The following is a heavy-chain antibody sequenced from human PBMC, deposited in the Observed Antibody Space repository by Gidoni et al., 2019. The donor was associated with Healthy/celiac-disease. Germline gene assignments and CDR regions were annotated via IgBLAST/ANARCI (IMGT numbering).Heavy chain of an antibody. V-gene: IGHV4-39*01. Sequence: QLQLQESGPGLVKPSETLSLTWTVSGGSISSNSYYWGWIRQPPGKALEWIGSIYYSGSTYYNPSLKSRVTISVDTSKNHFSLKLSSVTAADTAVYYCASFYYDSSGYYFDPWGQGTLVTVSS. D-gene: IGHD3-22*01. CDR3: ASFYYDSSGYYFDP. CDR2: IYYSGST. CDR1: GGSISSNSYY. J-gene: IGHJ5*02.